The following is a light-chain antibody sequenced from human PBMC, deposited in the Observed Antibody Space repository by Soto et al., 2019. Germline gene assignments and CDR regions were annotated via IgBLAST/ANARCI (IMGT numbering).Light chain of an antibody. V-gene: IGKV3-11*01. CDR3: QRRSNWPPVLT. CDR1: QSVSSH. Sequence: EIVLTQSPASLSLSPGERATLSCRASQSVSSHLAWFQQRPGQAPRLLIYGASNRATGIPARFGGSGSGTNFTLTLSSLEPEDFAVYYCQRRSNWPPVLTFGGGTKVEIK. CDR2: GAS. J-gene: IGKJ4*01.